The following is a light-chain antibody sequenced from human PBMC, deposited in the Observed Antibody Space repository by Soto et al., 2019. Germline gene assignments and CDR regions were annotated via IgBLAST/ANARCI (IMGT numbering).Light chain of an antibody. V-gene: IGLV2-8*01. CDR3: RSYAGSNTYV. J-gene: IGLJ1*01. Sequence: QSVLTQPPSASGSPGESLIISCTGTKNDIGVYDFVSWYQHHPGKAPRLIIYEVVQRPSGVPDRFSGSKSGNTASLSVSGLQAADEAEYFCRSYAGSNTYVFGSGTKVTVL. CDR2: EVV. CDR1: KNDIGVYDF.